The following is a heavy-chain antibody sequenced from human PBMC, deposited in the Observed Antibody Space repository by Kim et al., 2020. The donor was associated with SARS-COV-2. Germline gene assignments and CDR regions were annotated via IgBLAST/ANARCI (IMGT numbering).Heavy chain of an antibody. V-gene: IGHV5-51*01. D-gene: IGHD3-22*01. Sequence: GESLKISCKGYEYKFSIYWISWVRQMPVKGLEWLGTIHAGDSDVRYDPSFQGRVTVSVDTSQSTAYLDLSSLRTSDTAIYYWARNIGVSGDYYFGMDVGGQGPTVSVSS. J-gene: IGHJ6*02. CDR1: EYKFSIYW. CDR2: IHAGDSDV. CDR3: ARNIGVSGDYYFGMDV.